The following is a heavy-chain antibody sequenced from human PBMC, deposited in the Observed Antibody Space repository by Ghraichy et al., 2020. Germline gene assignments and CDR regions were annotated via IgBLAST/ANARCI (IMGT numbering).Heavy chain of an antibody. CDR2: IRYDGSNK. Sequence: GGSLRLSCAASGFTFSSYGMHWVRQAPGKGLEWVAFIRYDGSNKYYADSVKGRFTISRDNSKNTLYLQMNSLRAEDTAVYYCAKIPGYDSSSDYWGQGTLVTVSS. V-gene: IGHV3-30*02. D-gene: IGHD3-22*01. J-gene: IGHJ4*02. CDR3: AKIPGYDSSSDY. CDR1: GFTFSSYG.